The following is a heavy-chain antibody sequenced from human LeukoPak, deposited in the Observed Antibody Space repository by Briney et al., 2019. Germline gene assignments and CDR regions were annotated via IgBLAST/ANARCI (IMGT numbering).Heavy chain of an antibody. J-gene: IGHJ4*02. D-gene: IGHD1-1*01. V-gene: IGHV6-1*01. Sequence: SQTLSLTCAISGDSVSSNSAAWNWIRQSPSRGLEWLGRTYYRSKRYNDYAVSVKSRITINPDTSKNQFSLKLTSVTAADTAVYFCARGGTWPTRLDYWGQGTLVTVSS. CDR2: TYYRSKRYN. CDR3: ARGGTWPTRLDY. CDR1: GDSVSSNSAA.